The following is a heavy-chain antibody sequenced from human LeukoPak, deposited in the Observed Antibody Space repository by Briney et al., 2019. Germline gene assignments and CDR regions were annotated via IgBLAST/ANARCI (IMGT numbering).Heavy chain of an antibody. Sequence: GGSLRLSCAASGSTFSDYYMSWIRQAPGKGLEWVSYISSSGSTIYYADSVKGRFTISRDNAKNSLYLQMNSLRAEDTAVYYCARDRLRYSSSWYYFDYWGQGTLVTVSS. V-gene: IGHV3-11*01. CDR2: ISSSGSTI. CDR1: GSTFSDYY. D-gene: IGHD6-13*01. CDR3: ARDRLRYSSSWYYFDY. J-gene: IGHJ4*02.